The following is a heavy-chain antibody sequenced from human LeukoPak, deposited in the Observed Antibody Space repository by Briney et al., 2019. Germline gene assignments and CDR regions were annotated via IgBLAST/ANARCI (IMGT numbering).Heavy chain of an antibody. Sequence: ASVKVSCKASGYTFTDYYMHWVRQAPGQGPEWMAWIHPNSGNTNYAQKLQGRVTVTRDTSVSTAYMELSGLRYDDTAVYYCARLPGGYEPFDYWGQGTLVTVSS. V-gene: IGHV1-2*02. CDR1: GYTFTDYY. J-gene: IGHJ4*02. CDR2: IHPNSGNT. D-gene: IGHD5-12*01. CDR3: ARLPGGYEPFDY.